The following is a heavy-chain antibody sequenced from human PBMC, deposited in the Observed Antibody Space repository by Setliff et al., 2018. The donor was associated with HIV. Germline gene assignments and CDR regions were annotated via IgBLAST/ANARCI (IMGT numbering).Heavy chain of an antibody. V-gene: IGHV4-38-2*02. D-gene: IGHD6-25*01. CDR3: ARDVGSSAWPFDH. J-gene: IGHJ4*02. CDR1: GYSISSDYY. CDR2: FSPRGRT. Sequence: SETLSLTCVVSGYSISSDYYWGWIRQPPGKGLEWIGSFSPRGRTYQNASLKSRVTISVDRSKNQFSLNLSSVTAADTAVYYCARDVGSSAWPFDHWGQGTLVTVSS.